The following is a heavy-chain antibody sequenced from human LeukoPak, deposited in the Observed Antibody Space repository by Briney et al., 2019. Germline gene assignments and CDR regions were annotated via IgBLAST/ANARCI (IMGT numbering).Heavy chain of an antibody. V-gene: IGHV1-2*02. CDR1: GYTFTGYY. CDR3: ACLDGGNSDAFDI. Sequence: ASVKVSCKASGYTFTGYYMHWVRQAPGQGLDWMGWINPNSDCTNYAQKFQGRVTMTRDTSISTAYMELSRLRSDDTAVYYCACLDGGNSDAFDIWGQGTMVTVSS. D-gene: IGHD4-23*01. J-gene: IGHJ3*02. CDR2: INPNSDCT.